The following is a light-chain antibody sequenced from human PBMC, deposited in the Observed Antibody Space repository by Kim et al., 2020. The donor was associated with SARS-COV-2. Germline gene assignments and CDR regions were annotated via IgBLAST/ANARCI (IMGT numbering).Light chain of an antibody. V-gene: IGLV3-1*01. CDR3: QAWDTSSVV. CDR1: NLGNKF. CDR2: QDI. J-gene: IGLJ2*01. Sequence: SPGQTATITCSGHNLGNKFASWYQQKAGQSPILIIYQDIERPSGIPERFSGSNSGNTATLTISGTQTMDEADYYCQAWDTSSVVLGGGTQLTVL.